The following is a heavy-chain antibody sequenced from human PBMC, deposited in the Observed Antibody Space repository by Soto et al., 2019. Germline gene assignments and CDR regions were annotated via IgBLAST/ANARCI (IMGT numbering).Heavy chain of an antibody. D-gene: IGHD3-22*01. J-gene: IGHJ3*02. CDR1: GFTSSSYA. Sequence: EVQLLESGGGLVQPGGSLRLSGAASGFTSSSYAMSWVRQAPGKGLEWVSGISGSGGSTYYADSVKGRFTISRDNSKNTLYLQMNSLRAEDTAVYYCAKDRTITMIVVPHAFDIWGQGTMVTVSS. CDR3: AKDRTITMIVVPHAFDI. V-gene: IGHV3-23*01. CDR2: ISGSGGST.